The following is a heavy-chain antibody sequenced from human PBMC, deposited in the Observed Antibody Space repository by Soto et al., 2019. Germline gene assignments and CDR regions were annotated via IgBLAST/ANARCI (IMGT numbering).Heavy chain of an antibody. Sequence: GGSLSLYCSPSGFIFRSYWMTWVRHAPGKGLEGVVNVKQDGSEQHYVDSVKGRFTISRDNVKNSMFLQMNSLRAEDTAVYYCVRGSGWVMDYWGQGTLVTVSS. J-gene: IGHJ4*02. CDR1: GFIFRSYW. CDR3: VRGSGWVMDY. D-gene: IGHD6-19*01. V-gene: IGHV3-7*03. CDR2: VKQDGSEQ.